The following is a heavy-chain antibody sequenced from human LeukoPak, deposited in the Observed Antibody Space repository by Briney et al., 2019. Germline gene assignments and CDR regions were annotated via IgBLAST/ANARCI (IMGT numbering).Heavy chain of an antibody. CDR1: GYTFTGYF. V-gene: IGHV7-4-1*02. J-gene: IGHJ4*02. D-gene: IGHD3-10*01. CDR2: INTNTGNP. Sequence: ASVKVSCKASGYTFTGYFMHWVRQAPGQGLEWMGWINTNTGNPTYAQGFTGRFVFSLDTSVSTAYLQISSLKAEDTAVYYCARDLRRMVRGVIYYWGQGTLVTVSS. CDR3: ARDLRRMVRGVIYY.